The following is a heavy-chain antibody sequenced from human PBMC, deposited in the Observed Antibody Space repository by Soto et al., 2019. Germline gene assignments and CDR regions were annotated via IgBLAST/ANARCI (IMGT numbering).Heavy chain of an antibody. Sequence: ASVKVSCKASGYPFTGYYIHWVRRAPGQGLEWMGWMNPDSGGTNYAQKFQGRVTMTRDTSISTAYMELSRLTSDDTAVYYCVRDLRGLLDYFDSWGKGAQGTVSS. CDR3: VRDLRGLLDYFDS. CDR2: MNPDSGGT. V-gene: IGHV1-2*02. J-gene: IGHJ4*02. D-gene: IGHD1-26*01. CDR1: GYPFTGYY.